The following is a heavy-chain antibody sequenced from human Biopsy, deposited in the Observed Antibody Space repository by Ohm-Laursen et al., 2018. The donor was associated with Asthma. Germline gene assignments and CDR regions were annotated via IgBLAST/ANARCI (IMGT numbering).Heavy chain of an antibody. J-gene: IGHJ5*02. CDR3: ARTTYGHDGFDP. D-gene: IGHD4-17*01. Sequence: TLSLTCTVSGGSINIGDSYWSWIRQHPVKGLEWIGHIYYSGSTYYNPSLKSRVSISLDTSKNQFSLSLTSVTAADTAVYYCARTTYGHDGFDPWGQGTLVTVSS. CDR2: IYYSGST. V-gene: IGHV4-31*03. CDR1: GGSINIGDSY.